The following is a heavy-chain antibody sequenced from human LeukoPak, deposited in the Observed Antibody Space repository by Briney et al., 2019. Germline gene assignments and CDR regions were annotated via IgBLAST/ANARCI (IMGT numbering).Heavy chain of an antibody. CDR2: ISYDGSNK. V-gene: IGHV3-30-3*01. D-gene: IGHD4-23*01. CDR3: AKDGDYGGNPGN. J-gene: IGHJ4*02. CDR1: GFTFSSYA. Sequence: GGSLRLSCAASGFTFSSYAMHWVRQAPGKGLEWVAVISYDGSNKYYADSVKGRFTISRDNSKNTLYLQMNSLRAEDTAVYYCAKDGDYGGNPGNWGQGTLVTVSS.